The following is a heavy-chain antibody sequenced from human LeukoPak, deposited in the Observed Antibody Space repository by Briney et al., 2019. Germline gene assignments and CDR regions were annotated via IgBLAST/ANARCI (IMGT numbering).Heavy chain of an antibody. J-gene: IGHJ6*02. D-gene: IGHD3-10*01. CDR2: ILGSGGGT. CDR3: ATTPGAYYYYHMDV. V-gene: IGHV3-23*01. Sequence: GGSLRLSCAASGFTFSSYAMSWVRQAPGKGLEWVSAILGSGGGTYYADSVKGRFTISRDNSKNTLYLQMNSLRAEDTAVYYCATTPGAYYYYHMDVWAKGPRSPSP. CDR1: GFTFSSYA.